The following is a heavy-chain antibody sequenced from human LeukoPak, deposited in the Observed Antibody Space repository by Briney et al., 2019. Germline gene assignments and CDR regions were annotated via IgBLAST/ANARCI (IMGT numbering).Heavy chain of an antibody. D-gene: IGHD4-17*01. Sequence: SETLSLTCAVSGTSFSAYYWSWIRQPPGKGLEWIGEVNHSGYTNDNPSLKSRVTISVDTSKNQFSLRLRSVTAADTGVYFCARMTTGHDFWGQGTLVTVSS. J-gene: IGHJ4*02. CDR3: ARMTTGHDF. CDR1: GTSFSAYY. CDR2: VNHSGYT. V-gene: IGHV4-34*01.